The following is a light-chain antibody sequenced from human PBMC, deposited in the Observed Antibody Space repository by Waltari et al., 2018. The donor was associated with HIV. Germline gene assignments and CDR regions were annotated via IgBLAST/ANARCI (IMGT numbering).Light chain of an antibody. CDR2: VNSDGSH. J-gene: IGLJ2*01. CDR3: QTWGAGIQV. CDR1: SGPSTYA. V-gene: IGLV4-69*01. Sequence: QLVLTQSPSASASLGASVKLTCSLSSGPSTYAIAWPQQQPTKGPRFLMKVNSDGSHNKRDEIPDRFSGSSSGTERYLTISSLQYDDEADYYCQTWGAGIQVFGGGTKLTVL.